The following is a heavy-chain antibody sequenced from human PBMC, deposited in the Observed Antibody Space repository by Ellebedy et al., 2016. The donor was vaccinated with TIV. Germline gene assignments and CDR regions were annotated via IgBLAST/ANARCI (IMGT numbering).Heavy chain of an antibody. V-gene: IGHV1-18*01. CDR2: ISAYNGDT. D-gene: IGHD3-22*01. CDR3: ARGARAVHYYDSSGYYCDY. Sequence: ASVKVSCXASGYTFTSYGINWVRQAPGQGLEWMGWISAYNGDTNYAQKLQGRVTITADESTSTAYMELSSLRSEDTAVYYCARGARAVHYYDSSGYYCDYWGQGTLVTVSS. CDR1: GYTFTSYG. J-gene: IGHJ4*02.